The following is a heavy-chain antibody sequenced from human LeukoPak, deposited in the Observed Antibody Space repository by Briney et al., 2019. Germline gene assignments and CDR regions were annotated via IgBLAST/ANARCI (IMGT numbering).Heavy chain of an antibody. Sequence: PGGSLRLSCTPSGFTFSSHAMSWVRQAPGKGLEWVAVISYDGGNKYYADSVKGRFTISRDNSKNTLYLQMNSLRADDTAVYYCARDGNYYGSGRPYYYYGMDVWGQGTTVTVSS. CDR2: ISYDGGNK. V-gene: IGHV3-30-3*01. D-gene: IGHD3-10*01. CDR1: GFTFSSHA. CDR3: ARDGNYYGSGRPYYYYGMDV. J-gene: IGHJ6*02.